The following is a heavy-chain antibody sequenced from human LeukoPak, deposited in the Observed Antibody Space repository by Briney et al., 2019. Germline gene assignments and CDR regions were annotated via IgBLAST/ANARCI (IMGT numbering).Heavy chain of an antibody. D-gene: IGHD3-22*01. CDR1: GGSFSGYY. Sequence: SVTLSLTCAVYGGSFSGYYWSWIRQPPGKGLEWIGEINHSGSTNYNPSLKSRVTISVDTSKNQFSLKLSSVTAADTAVYYCARRRAYYDSSGYSWGQGTLVTVSS. CDR2: INHSGST. J-gene: IGHJ1*01. CDR3: ARRRAYYDSSGYS. V-gene: IGHV4-34*01.